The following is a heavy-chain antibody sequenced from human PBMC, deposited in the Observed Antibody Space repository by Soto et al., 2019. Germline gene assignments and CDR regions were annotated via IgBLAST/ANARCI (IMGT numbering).Heavy chain of an antibody. D-gene: IGHD6-19*01. V-gene: IGHV2-5*01. Sequence: TLSLTCTVSGASVTGFYWSWIRQPPGKGLEWLGFIYWNDDKRYSPSLKSRLTITKDTSKNQVVLTMTNMDPVDTATYYCAKSGSSGWYGWFDPWGQGTLVTVSS. CDR3: AKSGSSGWYGWFDP. CDR1: GASVTGFY. J-gene: IGHJ5*02. CDR2: IYWNDDK.